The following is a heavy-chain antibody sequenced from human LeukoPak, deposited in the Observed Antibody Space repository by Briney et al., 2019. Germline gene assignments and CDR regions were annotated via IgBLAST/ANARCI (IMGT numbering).Heavy chain of an antibody. Sequence: PGGSLRLSCAASGFTFSSYSMNWVRQAPGKGLEWVSSISSSSSYIYYADSVKGRFTISRDNAKNSLYLQMNSLRAEDTAVYYCARDIGRYFDWLLGPFDYWGQGTLVTVSS. D-gene: IGHD3-9*01. V-gene: IGHV3-21*01. CDR1: GFTFSSYS. CDR3: ARDIGRYFDWLLGPFDY. J-gene: IGHJ4*02. CDR2: ISSSSSYI.